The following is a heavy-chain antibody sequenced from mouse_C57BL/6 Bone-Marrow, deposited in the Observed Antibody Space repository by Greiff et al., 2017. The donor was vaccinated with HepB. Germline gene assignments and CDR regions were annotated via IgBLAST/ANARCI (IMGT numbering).Heavy chain of an antibody. J-gene: IGHJ1*03. V-gene: IGHV5-6*01. CDR1: GFTFSSYG. CDR2: ISSGGSYT. Sequence: EVMLVESGGDLVKPGGSLKLSCAASGFTFSSYGMSWVRQTPDKRLEWVATISSGGSYTYYPDSVKGRFTISRDNAKNTLYLKMGSLKSEDTAMYYCARQYYYGSRRDWYFDVWGTGTTVTVSS. CDR3: ARQYYYGSRRDWYFDV. D-gene: IGHD1-1*01.